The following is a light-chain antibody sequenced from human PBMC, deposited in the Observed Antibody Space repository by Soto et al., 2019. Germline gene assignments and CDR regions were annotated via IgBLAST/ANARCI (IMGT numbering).Light chain of an antibody. V-gene: IGKV1-39*01. CDR2: TAS. CDR1: QGISRY. CDR3: QQTYTFPWT. J-gene: IGKJ1*01. Sequence: IQLTQSPSSLSASVGDSVTITCRASQGISRYLAWYQQKAGRAPKLLIYTASSLQGGVPLRFSGAGSRTDFSLTISGLQPEDSATYYCQQTYTFPWTFGQGTKVDIK.